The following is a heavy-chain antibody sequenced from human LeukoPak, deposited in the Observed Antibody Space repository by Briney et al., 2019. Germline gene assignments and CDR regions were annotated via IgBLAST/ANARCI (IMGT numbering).Heavy chain of an antibody. CDR2: IWYDGSNK. V-gene: IGHV3-33*01. D-gene: IGHD3-22*01. Sequence: GRSLRLSCAASGFTFSSYGMHWVRQAPGKGLEWVAVIWYDGSNKYYADSVKGRFTIPRDNSKNTLYLQMNSLRAEDTAVCYCARVYDSSGLNDVFDIWGQGTMVTVSS. CDR1: GFTFSSYG. CDR3: ARVYDSSGLNDVFDI. J-gene: IGHJ3*02.